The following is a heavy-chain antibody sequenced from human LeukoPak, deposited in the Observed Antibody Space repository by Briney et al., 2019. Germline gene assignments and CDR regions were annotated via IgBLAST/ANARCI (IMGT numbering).Heavy chain of an antibody. J-gene: IGHJ4*02. CDR1: GFTFSSYW. D-gene: IGHD1-14*01. Sequence: GGSLRLSCAASGFTFSSYWMHWVRQVPGKGLVWVARIHPGGSSITYVDSVKGRFTISRDNAKNTLYLQMDSLRAEDTGVYYCARSNQADDYWGQGALVTVSS. CDR2: IHPGGSSI. CDR3: ARSNQADDY. V-gene: IGHV3-74*01.